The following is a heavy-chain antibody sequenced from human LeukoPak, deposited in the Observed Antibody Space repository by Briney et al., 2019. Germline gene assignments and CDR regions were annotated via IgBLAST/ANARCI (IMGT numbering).Heavy chain of an antibody. CDR3: ARTEPSGTTSH. V-gene: IGHV4-59*01. CDR2: IYYSGST. Sequence: SETLSLTCTGSGGSITNYYWSWIRQPPGKGLEWIGYIYYSGSTNYNPSLKSRVTLSVDTSRNQFSLSLRSMTAADTAVYYCARTEPSGTTSHWGQGTLVTVSS. J-gene: IGHJ4*02. CDR1: GGSITNYY. D-gene: IGHD1-1*01.